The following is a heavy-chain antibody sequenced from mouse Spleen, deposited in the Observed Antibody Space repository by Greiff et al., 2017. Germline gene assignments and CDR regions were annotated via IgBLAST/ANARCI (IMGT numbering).Heavy chain of an antibody. CDR3: ARGGAYYGNFYYFDY. V-gene: IGHV1S41*01. J-gene: IGHJ2*01. CDR1: GYTFTSYW. D-gene: IGHD2-10*01. Sequence: DLVKPGASVKLSCKASGYTFTSYWINWIKQRPGQGLEWIGRIAPGSGSTYYNEMFKGKATLTVDTSSSTAYIQLSSLSSEDSAVYFCARGGAYYGNFYYFDYWGQGTTLTVSS. CDR2: IAPGSGST.